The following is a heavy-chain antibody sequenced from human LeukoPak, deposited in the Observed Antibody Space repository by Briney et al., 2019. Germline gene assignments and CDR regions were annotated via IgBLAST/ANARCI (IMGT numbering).Heavy chain of an antibody. CDR3: ASSLLEPLEYFDN. J-gene: IGHJ4*02. D-gene: IGHD1-14*01. CDR2: IYYNGNT. CDR1: GGSISTSSYY. Sequence: TSETLSLTCVVSGGSISTSSYYWDWLRQPPGKGLEWIASIYYNGNTYYNVSLKSRVTISRDTSKNQFSLRLSSVTAADTAVYYCASSLLEPLEYFDNWGQGTLVTVSS. V-gene: IGHV4-39*07.